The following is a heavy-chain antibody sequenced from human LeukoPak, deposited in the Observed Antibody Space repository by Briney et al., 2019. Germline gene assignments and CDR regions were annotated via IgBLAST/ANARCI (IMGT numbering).Heavy chain of an antibody. CDR1: GFTFSSYS. V-gene: IGHV3-21*01. Sequence: GSLRLSCAASGFTFSSYSMNWVRQAPGKGLEWVSSISSSSSYIYYADSVKGRFTISRDNAKNSLFLQMNSLRAEDTAVYYCARGEVVTASLPDYFYYYMDVWGKGTTVTISS. CDR2: ISSSSSYI. CDR3: ARGEVVTASLPDYFYYYMDV. J-gene: IGHJ6*03. D-gene: IGHD2-21*02.